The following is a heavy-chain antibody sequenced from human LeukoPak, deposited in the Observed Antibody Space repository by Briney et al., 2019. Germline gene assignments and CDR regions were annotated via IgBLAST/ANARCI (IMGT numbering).Heavy chain of an antibody. CDR3: ARAGYCSGGTCYYYYYYYMDV. D-gene: IGHD2-15*01. V-gene: IGHV3-7*01. J-gene: IGHJ6*03. CDR2: IKQDGSEK. CDR1: GFTFSSYW. Sequence: GGSLRLSCAASGFTFSSYWMSWVRPAPGKGLEWVANIKQDGSEKYYVDSVKGRFTISRDNAKNSLYLQMNSLRGEDTAVYYCARAGYCSGGTCYYYYYYYMDVWGKGTTVTVSS.